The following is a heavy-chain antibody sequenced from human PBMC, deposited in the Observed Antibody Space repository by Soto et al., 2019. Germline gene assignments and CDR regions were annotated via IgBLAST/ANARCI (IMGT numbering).Heavy chain of an antibody. CDR1: SGSICSSNR. J-gene: IGHJ6*02. D-gene: IGHD6-13*01. V-gene: IGHV4-4*02. CDR3: ARDIGEIAAAGGGYYYYYGMDV. Sequence: SETLSLTCAVSSGSICSSNRWSWVRQPPGNGLEWIGEIYHSGSTNYNPSLKSRVTISVDKSKNQFSLKLSSVTAADTAVYYCARDIGEIAAAGGGYYYYYGMDVWGQGTTVTVSS. CDR2: IYHSGST.